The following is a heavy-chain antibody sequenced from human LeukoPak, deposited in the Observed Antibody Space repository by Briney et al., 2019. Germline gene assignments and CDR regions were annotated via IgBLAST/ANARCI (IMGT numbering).Heavy chain of an antibody. CDR1: GFTFSSYA. D-gene: IGHD5-24*01. J-gene: IGHJ4*02. Sequence: HTGGSLRLSCAASGFTFSSYAMSWVRQAPGKGLEWVSGISGSGGSTYYADSVKGRFTISRDNSKNTLYLQMNSLRAEDTAAYYCAKGRDGHNADFDYWGQGTLVTVSS. V-gene: IGHV3-23*01. CDR2: ISGSGGST. CDR3: AKGRDGHNADFDY.